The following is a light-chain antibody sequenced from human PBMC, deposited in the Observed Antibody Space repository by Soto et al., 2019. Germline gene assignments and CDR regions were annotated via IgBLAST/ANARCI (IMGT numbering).Light chain of an antibody. CDR3: LLSYNGPYV. CDR2: DTT. V-gene: IGLV7-46*01. CDR1: TGAVTNGHY. Sequence: QAGVTHEPSLTVSPGGTFTLTCGSSTGAVTNGHYPYWFQQKPGQAPRTLIYDTTNRHSWTPARFSGSLLGGKAALTLSGAQPEDEAEYYCLLSYNGPYVFGTGTKVTVL. J-gene: IGLJ1*01.